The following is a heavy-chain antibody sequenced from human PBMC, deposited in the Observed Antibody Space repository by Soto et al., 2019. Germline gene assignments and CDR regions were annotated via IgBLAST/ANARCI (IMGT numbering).Heavy chain of an antibody. V-gene: IGHV1-2*02. CDR2: INPKFGDT. Sequence: QVQLVQSGAEVKEPGDSVRVSCEASGYTFTAYYMHWVRQVPGQGLEWMGWINPKFGDTTYAQDFQGRVTMTRDMSISTVYMELSRLTSDDTAIYYCARNMDYYYGPGSGNGHGVWGQGTTVTVFS. J-gene: IGHJ6*02. CDR3: ARNMDYYYGPGSGNGHGV. D-gene: IGHD3-10*01. CDR1: GYTFTAYY.